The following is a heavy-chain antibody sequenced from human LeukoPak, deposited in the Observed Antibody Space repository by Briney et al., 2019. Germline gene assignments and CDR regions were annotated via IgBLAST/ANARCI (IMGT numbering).Heavy chain of an antibody. D-gene: IGHD1-26*01. Sequence: ASVKVSCKASKYTFTDYYIHWVRQAPGQGLEWMGWINPKSGGTNYGQKFQGGVTMTRDTSISTAYMELSRLRSDDTAVYYCARGVGPRYFDLWGRGTLVTVSS. CDR3: ARGVGPRYFDL. V-gene: IGHV1-2*02. CDR1: KYTFTDYY. J-gene: IGHJ2*01. CDR2: INPKSGGT.